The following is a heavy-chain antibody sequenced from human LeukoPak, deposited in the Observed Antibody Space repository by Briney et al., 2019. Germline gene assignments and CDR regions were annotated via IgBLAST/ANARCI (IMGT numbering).Heavy chain of an antibody. Sequence: ASVKVSCKASGYTFTSYYMHWVRQAPGQGLEWMGIINPSGGSTSYAQKFQGRVTMTRDTSTSTVYMELSRLRSDDTAVYYCARDLTKYCSSTSCYDFRFDPWGQGTLVTVSS. CDR3: ARDLTKYCSSTSCYDFRFDP. D-gene: IGHD2-2*01. CDR1: GYTFTSYY. CDR2: INPSGGST. J-gene: IGHJ5*02. V-gene: IGHV1-46*01.